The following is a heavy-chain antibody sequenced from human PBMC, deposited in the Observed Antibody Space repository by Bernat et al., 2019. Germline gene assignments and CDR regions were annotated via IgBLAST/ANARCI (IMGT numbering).Heavy chain of an antibody. CDR2: INPNSGGT. Sequence: QVQLVQSGAEVKKPGASVKVSCKASGYTFTGYYMHWVRHAPGQGLEWMGRINPNSGGTNYAQKFKGRVTMTRDTAISTAYMELSRLRSDDTAVYYCARDEGSTSKYYYYYMDVWGKGTTVTVSS. CDR3: ARDEGSTSKYYYYYMDV. D-gene: IGHD2-2*01. J-gene: IGHJ6*03. CDR1: GYTFTGYY. V-gene: IGHV1-2*06.